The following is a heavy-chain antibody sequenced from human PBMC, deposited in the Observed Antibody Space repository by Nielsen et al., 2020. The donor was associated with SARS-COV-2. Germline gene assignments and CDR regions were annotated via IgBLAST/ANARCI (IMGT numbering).Heavy chain of an antibody. J-gene: IGHJ6*02. V-gene: IGHV3-33*05. D-gene: IGHD3-3*01. CDR3: TTDYIPSPYYDFWSGYFPYYYGMDV. CDR2: ISYDGSNK. Sequence: WIRQPPGKGLEWVAVISYDGSNKYYADSVKGRFTISRDNSKNTLYLQMNSLKTEDTAVYYCTTDYIPSPYYDFWSGYFPYYYGMDVWGQGTTVTVSS.